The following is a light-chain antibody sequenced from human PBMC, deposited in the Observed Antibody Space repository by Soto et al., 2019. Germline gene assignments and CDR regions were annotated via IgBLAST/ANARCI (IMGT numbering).Light chain of an antibody. V-gene: IGLV1-40*01. J-gene: IGLJ1*01. Sequence: QSVLTQPPSVSEAPGPRVTISCTGSSSNIGAYYDVRWCQQVPGTAPKVRIFSSTNRPSGVPDRFSGSKSGTSDSLAITGIQAEDEAYYHCQSYDTSLRDYFFGTGSKVT. CDR2: SST. CDR1: SSNIGAYYD. CDR3: QSYDTSLRDYF.